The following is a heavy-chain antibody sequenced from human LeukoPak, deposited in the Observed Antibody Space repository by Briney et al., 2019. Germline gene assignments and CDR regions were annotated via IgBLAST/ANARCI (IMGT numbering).Heavy chain of an antibody. D-gene: IGHD6-13*01. CDR1: GFTFSSYG. V-gene: IGHV3-33*01. CDR2: IWYDGSNE. CDR3: ARDTAAAGTGTIDY. Sequence: GGSLRLSCAASGFTFSSYGMHWVRQAPGKGLEWVAVIWYDGSNEYYADSVKGRFTISRDNSKNTLYLQMNSLRAEDTAVYYCARDTAAAGTGTIDYWGQGTLVTVSS. J-gene: IGHJ4*02.